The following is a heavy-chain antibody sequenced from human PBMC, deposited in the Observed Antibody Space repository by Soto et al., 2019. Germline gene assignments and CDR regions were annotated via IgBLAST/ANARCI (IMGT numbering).Heavy chain of an antibody. D-gene: IGHD1-7*01. Sequence: QVQLVQSGAEVKKPGASVRVSCKASGYRFTGYYVHWVRLAPGQGLEWIGWINPNSGGTNHAQKFQGRVTMTRDTSISTAYMELTRLTSNDTAVYFCAREAETIGNYYYGMDVWGQGTTVTVS. CDR2: INPNSGGT. J-gene: IGHJ6*02. CDR1: GYRFTGYY. CDR3: AREAETIGNYYYGMDV. V-gene: IGHV1-2*02.